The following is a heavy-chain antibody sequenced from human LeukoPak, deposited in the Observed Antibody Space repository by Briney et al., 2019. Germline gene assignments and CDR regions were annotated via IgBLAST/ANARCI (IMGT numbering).Heavy chain of an antibody. D-gene: IGHD5-12*01. CDR3: ARQKSGYDFPAMDV. CDR1: GFTFSDYY. V-gene: IGHV3-11*01. CDR2: ISSSGSTI. J-gene: IGHJ6*03. Sequence: SGETLRLSCAASGFTFSDYYMSWIRQAPGKGLEWVSYISSSGSTIYYADSVKARFTISRDNAKNSLYLQMNNLRAEDTAVYYCARQKSGYDFPAMDVWRKGTTVTVPS.